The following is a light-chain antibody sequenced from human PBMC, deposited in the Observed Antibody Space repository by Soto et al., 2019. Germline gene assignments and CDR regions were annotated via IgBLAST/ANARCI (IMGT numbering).Light chain of an antibody. J-gene: IGKJ5*01. CDR3: QQTYTTPEIT. V-gene: IGKV1-39*01. CDR2: GAS. Sequence: DIQMTQSPSSLSASVGDRVTITCRASQGISIYLNWYQLKAGKAPNLLMYGASYWKSGVPTRFSGSGSGTDFTLTISSLQPEDFAIYYCQQTYTTPEITFGQGTRLEIK. CDR1: QGISIY.